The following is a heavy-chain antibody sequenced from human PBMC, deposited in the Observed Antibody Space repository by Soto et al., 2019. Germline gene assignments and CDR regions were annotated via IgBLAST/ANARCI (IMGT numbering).Heavy chain of an antibody. CDR3: AILAKVGSNYYYYGMDV. CDR2: IYYSGST. J-gene: IGHJ6*02. Sequence: SRIRKKTGKGLEGIGYIYYSGSTNYNPSLKSRVTISVDTSKNQFSLKLSSVTAADTAVYYCAILAKVGSNYYYYGMDVWGQGTTVTVSS. D-gene: IGHD3-10*01. V-gene: IGHV4-59*01.